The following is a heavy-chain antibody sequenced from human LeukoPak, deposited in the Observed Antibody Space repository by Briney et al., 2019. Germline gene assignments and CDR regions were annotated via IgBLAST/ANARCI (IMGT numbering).Heavy chain of an antibody. D-gene: IGHD5-12*01. CDR3: ARDSGYNAFDI. CDR2: IKEDGSVT. Sequence: GGSLRLSCAASGFTFSSYWMSWVRQAPGKGLEWLANIKEDGSVTNYVDSVRGRFTISRDNAKNSLYLQMNSLRVEDTAVYYCARDSGYNAFDIWGQGTMVSVSS. J-gene: IGHJ3*02. CDR1: GFTFSSYW. V-gene: IGHV3-7*01.